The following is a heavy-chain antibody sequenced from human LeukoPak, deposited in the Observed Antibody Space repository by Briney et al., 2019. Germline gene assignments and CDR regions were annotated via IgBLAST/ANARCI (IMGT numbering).Heavy chain of an antibody. Sequence: ASVKVSCKAFGYTFTSNYMHWVRQAPGQGLEWMGIINPSGGSTSYAQKFQGRVAMTRDMSTSTVYMELSSLRSEDTAVYYCARDSRHSSSRYNWFDPWGQGTLVTVSS. D-gene: IGHD6-13*01. V-gene: IGHV1-46*01. CDR1: GYTFTSNY. J-gene: IGHJ5*02. CDR2: INPSGGST. CDR3: ARDSRHSSSRYNWFDP.